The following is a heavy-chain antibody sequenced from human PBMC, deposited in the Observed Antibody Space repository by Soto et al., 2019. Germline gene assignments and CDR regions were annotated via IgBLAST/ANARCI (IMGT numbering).Heavy chain of an antibody. CDR3: ARDLSNPTSSSYYYYYGMDV. D-gene: IGHD4-4*01. Sequence: PSETLSLTCAVSGGSISSSNWLSWVLQPPWKGLEWIGEIYHSGSTNYNPSLESRVTISVDKSKNQFSLKLSSVTAADTAVYYCARDLSNPTSSSYYYYYGMDVWGQGTTVTVSS. V-gene: IGHV4-4*02. J-gene: IGHJ6*02. CDR1: GGSISSSNW. CDR2: IYHSGST.